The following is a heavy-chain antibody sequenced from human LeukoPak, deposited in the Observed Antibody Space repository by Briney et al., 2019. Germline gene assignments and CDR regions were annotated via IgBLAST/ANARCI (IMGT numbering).Heavy chain of an antibody. V-gene: IGHV1-2*02. CDR3: ARLTTSSGWYDFDY. J-gene: IGHJ4*02. CDR2: INPNSGGT. CDR1: GYTFTGYY. D-gene: IGHD6-19*01. Sequence: ASVKVSCKASGYTFTGYYMHWVRQAPGQGLEWMGWINPNSGGTNYAQKFQGRVTMTRDTSISTAYMELSRLRSDDTAVYYCARLTTSSGWYDFDYWGQGTLVTVSS.